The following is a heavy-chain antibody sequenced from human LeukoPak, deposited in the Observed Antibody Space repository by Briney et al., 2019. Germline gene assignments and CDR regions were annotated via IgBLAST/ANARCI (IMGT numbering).Heavy chain of an antibody. J-gene: IGHJ4*02. V-gene: IGHV4-38-2*02. Sequence: PSQTLSLTCAVSGVSISMGYYWVWIRRPAGQGLEWIGSIHPSGTTFYNSSLNSRVTMSIDAPKNQFSLRLSLVTAADTAVYFCAREMGRRITDWGQGTLVSVSS. CDR1: GVSISMGYY. CDR2: IHPSGTT. D-gene: IGHD1-1*01. CDR3: AREMGRRITD.